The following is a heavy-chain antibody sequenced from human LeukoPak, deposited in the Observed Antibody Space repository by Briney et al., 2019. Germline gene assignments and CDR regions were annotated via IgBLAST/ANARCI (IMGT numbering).Heavy chain of an antibody. J-gene: IGHJ4*02. D-gene: IGHD4-17*01. CDR3: ARQPTVTTFDS. CDR1: GGSISSSTRY. Sequence: SQTLSLTCTVSGGSISSSTRYWGWIRQPPRKGMEWIGSIYPSGSTHYNPSLKSRVSISVDTSKNQFSLSLSSVTAADTAVYYCARQPTVTTFDSWGQGTLVTVSS. CDR2: IYPSGST. V-gene: IGHV4-39*01.